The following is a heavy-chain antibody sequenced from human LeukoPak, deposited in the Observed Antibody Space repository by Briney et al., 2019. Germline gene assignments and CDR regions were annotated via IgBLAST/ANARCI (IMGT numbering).Heavy chain of an antibody. Sequence: PGESLKISCKGSGYSFTTYYIGWVRQMPGKGLEWMGIIYPGDSDTRYSPSFQGQVTISADKSISTAYLQWSSLKASDTAMYYCARHGECSSTSCYVGYYYMDVWGKGTTVTVSS. CDR1: GYSFTTYY. CDR3: ARHGECSSTSCYVGYYYMDV. D-gene: IGHD2-2*01. CDR2: IYPGDSDT. J-gene: IGHJ6*03. V-gene: IGHV5-51*01.